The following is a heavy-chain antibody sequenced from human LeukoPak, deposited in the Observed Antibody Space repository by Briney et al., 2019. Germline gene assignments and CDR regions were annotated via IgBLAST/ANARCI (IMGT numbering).Heavy chain of an antibody. J-gene: IGHJ6*02. CDR2: TYPGDSDT. CDR3: ARFSSYYDFWSGYPQPDSYSMDV. D-gene: IGHD3-3*01. CDR1: GYSFTSYW. V-gene: IGHV5-51*03. Sequence: KPGESLKISCKGSGYSFTSYWIGWVRQMPGKGLEWMGITYPGDSDTRYSPSFQGQVTISADKSISTAYLQWSSLKAPDTAMYYCARFSSYYDFWSGYPQPDSYSMDVWGQGTTVTVSS.